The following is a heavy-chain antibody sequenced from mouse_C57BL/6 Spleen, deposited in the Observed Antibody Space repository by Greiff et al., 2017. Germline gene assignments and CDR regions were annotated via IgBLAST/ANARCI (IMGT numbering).Heavy chain of an antibody. Sequence: EVQVVESGGGLVKPGGSLKLSCAASGFTFSSYAMSWVRQTPEKRLEWVATISDGGSYTYYPDNVKGRFTISRDKAKNNLYLQMSHLKSEDTAMYYCARDRGDGTWYFDVWGTGTTVTVSS. J-gene: IGHJ1*03. CDR2: ISDGGSYT. CDR1: GFTFSSYA. CDR3: ARDRGDGTWYFDV. D-gene: IGHD4-1*01. V-gene: IGHV5-4*01.